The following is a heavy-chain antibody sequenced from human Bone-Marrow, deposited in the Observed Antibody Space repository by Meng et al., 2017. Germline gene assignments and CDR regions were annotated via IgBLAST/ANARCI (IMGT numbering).Heavy chain of an antibody. J-gene: IGHJ3*02. V-gene: IGHV4-59*01. CDR1: GDSISSYC. Sequence: SETLSLTCTVSGDSISSYCWSWIRQPPGKGLEWIGYIYYSGSSNYNPSLKSRVTISVDTYKNQFSLKLSSGTAADTAVYYCARGGDGKHLAAFDIWGQGTMVTVSS. CDR3: ARGGDGKHLAAFDI. D-gene: IGHD5-24*01. CDR2: IYYSGSS.